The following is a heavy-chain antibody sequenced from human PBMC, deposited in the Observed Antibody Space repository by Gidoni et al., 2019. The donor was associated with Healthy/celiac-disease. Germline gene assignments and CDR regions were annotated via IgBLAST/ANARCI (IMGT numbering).Heavy chain of an antibody. D-gene: IGHD3-16*01. Sequence: QVQLQESGPGLVKPSQTLSLTCTVSGGPISSGGYYWSWIRQHPGKGLEWIGYIYYSGSTYYNPSLKSRVTISVDTSKNQFSLKLSSVTAADTAVYYCAREARDDYVWGSYPDYWGQGTLVTVSS. V-gene: IGHV4-31*03. CDR3: AREARDDYVWGSYPDY. CDR2: IYYSGST. J-gene: IGHJ4*02. CDR1: GGPISSGGYY.